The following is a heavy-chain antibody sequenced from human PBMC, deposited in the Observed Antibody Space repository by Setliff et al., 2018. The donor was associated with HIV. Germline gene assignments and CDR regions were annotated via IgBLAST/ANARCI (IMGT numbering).Heavy chain of an antibody. Sequence: SVKVSCKASGYTFTGYYMHWVRQAPGQGLEWMGGIIPIFGTANYAQKFQGRVTITADESTSTAYMELSSLRSEDTAVYYCARDILERGYYYYYMDVWGKGTTVTVSS. J-gene: IGHJ6*03. V-gene: IGHV1-69*13. D-gene: IGHD3-3*01. CDR2: IIPIFGTA. CDR1: GYTFTGYY. CDR3: ARDILERGYYYYYMDV.